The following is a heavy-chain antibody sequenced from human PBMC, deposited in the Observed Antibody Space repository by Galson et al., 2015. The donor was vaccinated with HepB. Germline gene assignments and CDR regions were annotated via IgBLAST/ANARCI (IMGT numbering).Heavy chain of an antibody. CDR1: GFTFDDYA. CDR3: AKDGVYGSGNLGYYFDY. D-gene: IGHD3-10*01. J-gene: IGHJ4*02. V-gene: IGHV3-9*01. Sequence: SLRLSCAASGFTFDDYAMHWVRQAPGKGLEWVSVISWNSVSIGYADSVKGRFTISRDNAKNSLYLQMNSLRAEDTALYYCAKDGVYGSGNLGYYFDYWGQGTLVTVSS. CDR2: ISWNSVSI.